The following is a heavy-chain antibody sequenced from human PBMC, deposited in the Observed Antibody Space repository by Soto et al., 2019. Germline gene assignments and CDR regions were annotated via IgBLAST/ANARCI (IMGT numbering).Heavy chain of an antibody. CDR3: ATSSSWYRANFDY. D-gene: IGHD6-13*01. V-gene: IGHV1-2*04. Sequence: QVQLVQSGAEVKKPGASVKVSCKASGYTFTGYYMHWVRQAPGQGLEWMGWINPNSGGTNYAQKFQGWVTMTRDTSISTAYMELSRLRSDDTAVYYCATSSSWYRANFDYWVQGTLVTVSS. CDR2: INPNSGGT. J-gene: IGHJ4*02. CDR1: GYTFTGYY.